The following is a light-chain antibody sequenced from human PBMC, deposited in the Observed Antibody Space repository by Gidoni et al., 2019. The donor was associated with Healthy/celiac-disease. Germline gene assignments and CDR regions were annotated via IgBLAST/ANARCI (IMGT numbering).Light chain of an antibody. CDR3: QLSSSTPPWT. J-gene: IGKJ1*01. CDR2: AAS. V-gene: IGKV1-39*01. CDR1: QSISSY. Sequence: DIQMTQSPSSLSAAVGDRVTITCRASQSISSYLNWYQQKPGKDPKLLIYAASSLQSGVPSRFSGSGSGTDFTLTISSLQPEDFATYYCQLSSSTPPWTFXXXTKVEIK.